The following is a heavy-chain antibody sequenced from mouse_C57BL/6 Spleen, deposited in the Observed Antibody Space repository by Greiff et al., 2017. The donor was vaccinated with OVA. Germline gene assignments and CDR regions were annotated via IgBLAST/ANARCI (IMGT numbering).Heavy chain of an antibody. CDR2: ISSGSSTI. V-gene: IGHV5-17*01. J-gene: IGHJ4*01. Sequence: EVMLVESGGGLVKPGGSLKLSCAASGFTFSDYGMHWVRQAPEKGLEWVAYISSGSSTIYYADTVKGRFTISRDNAKNTLFLQMTSLRSEDTAMYYCAGGLTRDMDYWGQGTSVTVSS. CDR1: GFTFSDYG. D-gene: IGHD6-1*01. CDR3: AGGLTRDMDY.